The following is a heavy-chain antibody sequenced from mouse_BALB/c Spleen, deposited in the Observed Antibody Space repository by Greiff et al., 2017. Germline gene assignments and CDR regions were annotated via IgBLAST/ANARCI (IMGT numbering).Heavy chain of an antibody. D-gene: IGHD2-4*01. V-gene: IGHV1S81*02. Sequence: QVQLQQPGAELVKPGASVKLSCKASGYTFTSYWMHWVKQRPGQGLEWIGEINPSNGRTNYNEKFKSKATLTVDRSSSTAYMQLSSLTSEDSAVYYCARGPMIRSAMDYWGQGTTLTVSS. CDR1: GYTFTSYW. CDR3: ARGPMIRSAMDY. J-gene: IGHJ2*01. CDR2: INPSNGRT.